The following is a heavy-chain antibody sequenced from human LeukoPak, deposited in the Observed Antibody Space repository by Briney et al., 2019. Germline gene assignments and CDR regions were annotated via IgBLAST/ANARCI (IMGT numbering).Heavy chain of an antibody. CDR2: INPNSGGT. CDR1: GYTFTGYY. V-gene: IGHV1-2*02. Sequence: ASVTVSCKASGYTFTGYYMHWVRQAPRQGREWMGWINPNSGGTNYAQKFQGRVTMTRDTSISTAYMELSRLRSDDTAVYYCARMYEQLAEDYWGQGTLVTVSS. D-gene: IGHD6-6*01. CDR3: ARMYEQLAEDY. J-gene: IGHJ4*02.